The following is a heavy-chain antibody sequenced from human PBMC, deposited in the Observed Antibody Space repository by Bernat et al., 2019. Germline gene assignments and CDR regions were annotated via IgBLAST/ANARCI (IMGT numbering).Heavy chain of an antibody. J-gene: IGHJ4*02. CDR3: TRDPNYGEPHDC. D-gene: IGHD4-17*01. Sequence: QVQLQESGPGLVKPSQTLSLTCTVSGGSISSGSSYWSWIRQPAGKGLEWIGRLYTSGNTAYNPSLESRVTISVDTSNNQFSLRLSSVTAADTAVYFCTRDPNYGEPHDCWGQGTLVTVSS. CDR2: LYTSGNT. V-gene: IGHV4-61*02. CDR1: GGSISSGSSY.